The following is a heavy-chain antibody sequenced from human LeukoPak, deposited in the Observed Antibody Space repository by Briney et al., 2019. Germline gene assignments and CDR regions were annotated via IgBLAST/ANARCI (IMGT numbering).Heavy chain of an antibody. D-gene: IGHD1-26*01. Sequence: GGSLRLSCVGSGFTFSNHAMHWVRQPPGKGLEWVSAIGISADTFYVGSVKGRFTISRENGENSLYLQMNNLGVEDTAIYYCARQNSPHGNFDYWGQGTLVAVS. CDR3: ARQNSPHGNFDY. CDR2: IGISADT. CDR1: GFTFSNHA. V-gene: IGHV3-13*01. J-gene: IGHJ4*02.